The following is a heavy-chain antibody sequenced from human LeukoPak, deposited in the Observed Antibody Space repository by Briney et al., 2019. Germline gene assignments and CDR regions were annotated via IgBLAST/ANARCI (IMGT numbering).Heavy chain of an antibody. V-gene: IGHV3-30*18. CDR1: GFTFSSYG. CDR3: AKDLGYCSGGSCYVFDY. D-gene: IGHD2-15*01. CDR2: ISYDGSNK. Sequence: GRSLRLSCAASGFTFSSYGMHWVRQAPGKGLEWVAVISYDGSNKYYADSVKGRFTISRDNSKNTLYLQKSSLRADDTAVYYCAKDLGYCSGGSCYVFDYWGQGTLVTVSS. J-gene: IGHJ4*02.